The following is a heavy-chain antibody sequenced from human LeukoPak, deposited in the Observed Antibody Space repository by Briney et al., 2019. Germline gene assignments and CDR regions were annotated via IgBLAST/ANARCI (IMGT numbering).Heavy chain of an antibody. V-gene: IGHV3-7*04. CDR1: GFTFSNYW. J-gene: IGHJ3*02. Sequence: GGSLRLSCAASGFTFSNYWMSWVRQAPAKGLEWVANIRQDGSEKYYVDSVKGPFTISRDNAKNSLYLQMNSLRAEDTAVYFCARDPRTDAFDIWGQGTMVTVSS. CDR2: IRQDGSEK. CDR3: ARDPRTDAFDI.